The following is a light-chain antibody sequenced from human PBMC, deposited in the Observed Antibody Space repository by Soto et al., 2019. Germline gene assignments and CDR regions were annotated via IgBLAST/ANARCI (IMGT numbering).Light chain of an antibody. J-gene: IGKJ3*01. CDR3: QQYNNWTLFT. CDR1: QSVNSN. CDR2: GAS. V-gene: IGKV3-15*01. Sequence: DTVMTQSPATLSVSPGARATLSCRASQSVNSNLAWYQQKPGQAPRLLIYGASTSATGIPARFRGSGSGTEFNLAISSLQSEDFAIYYCQQYNNWTLFTFGPGTKVDIK.